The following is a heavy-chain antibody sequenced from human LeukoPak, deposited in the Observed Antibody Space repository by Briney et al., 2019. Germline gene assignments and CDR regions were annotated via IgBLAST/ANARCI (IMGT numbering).Heavy chain of an antibody. CDR2: MSAAGGST. CDR3: AKWGTGIPFDY. D-gene: IGHD3-16*01. V-gene: IGHV3-23*01. J-gene: IGHJ4*02. Sequence: GGSLRLSCAASGFSVSSNAMSWVRQAPGKAPDWVSGMSAAGGSTYYADSVKGRFTNSRDNSKNTLYLQLNSLRAEDTAVYYCAKWGTGIPFDYWGQGTRVTVS. CDR1: GFSVSSNA.